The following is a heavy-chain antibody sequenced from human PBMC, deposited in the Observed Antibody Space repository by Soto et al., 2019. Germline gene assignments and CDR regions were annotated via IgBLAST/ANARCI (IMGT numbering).Heavy chain of an antibody. CDR3: ASPGSSWLIPDY. CDR1: GGSISSSSYY. V-gene: IGHV4-39*01. D-gene: IGHD6-13*01. CDR2: IYYSGST. Sequence: SETLSLTCTVSGGSISSSSYYWGWIRQPPGKGLEWIGSIYYSGSTYYNPSLKSRVTISVDTSKNQFSLKLSSVTAADTAVYYCASPGSSWLIPDYWGQGTLVTVSS. J-gene: IGHJ4*02.